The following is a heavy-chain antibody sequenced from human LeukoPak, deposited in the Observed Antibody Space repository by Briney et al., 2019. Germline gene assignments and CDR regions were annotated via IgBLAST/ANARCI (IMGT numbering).Heavy chain of an antibody. D-gene: IGHD1-26*01. CDR1: GYTFTGYY. J-gene: IGHJ4*02. V-gene: IGHV1-2*06. CDR3: ARDGRSGSYGDY. Sequence: ASVKVSCKASGYTFTGYYMHWVRQAPGQGLEWMGRINPNSGNTNYAQKLQGRVTMTTDTSTSTAYMELRSLRSDDTAVYYCARDGRSGSYGDYWGQGTLVTVSS. CDR2: INPNSGNT.